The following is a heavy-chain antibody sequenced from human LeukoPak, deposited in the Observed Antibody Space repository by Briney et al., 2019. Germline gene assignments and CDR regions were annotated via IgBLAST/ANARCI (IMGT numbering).Heavy chain of an antibody. CDR3: ARALGYCSSTSCYWFDP. V-gene: IGHV4-4*07. D-gene: IGHD2-2*01. CDR2: IYTSGST. J-gene: IGHJ5*02. Sequence: SETPSLTCTVSGGSISSYYWSWIRQPAGKGLEWIGRIYTSGSTNYNPSLKSRVTMSVDTSKNQFSLKLSSVTAADTAVYYCARALGYCSSTSCYWFDPWGQGTLVTVSS. CDR1: GGSISSYY.